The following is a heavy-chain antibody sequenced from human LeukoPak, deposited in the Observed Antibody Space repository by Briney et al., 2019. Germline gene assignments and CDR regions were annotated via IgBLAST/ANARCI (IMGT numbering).Heavy chain of an antibody. J-gene: IGHJ5*02. Sequence: GGSLRLSCAASGFTFSSYSMHWVRQAPGKGLEWVSFIHYDGSNKNYADSVKGRFTISRDNSKNTLYLQMNSLRAEDTAVYYCAKDFWYYGDYVAWGQGTLVIVSS. V-gene: IGHV3-30*02. CDR1: GFTFSSYS. D-gene: IGHD4-17*01. CDR2: IHYDGSNK. CDR3: AKDFWYYGDYVA.